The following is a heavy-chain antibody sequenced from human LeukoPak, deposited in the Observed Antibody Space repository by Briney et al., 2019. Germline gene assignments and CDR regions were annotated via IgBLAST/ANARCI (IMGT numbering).Heavy chain of an antibody. J-gene: IGHJ4*02. CDR1: GFTFSSYS. Sequence: GGSLRLSCAASGFTFSSYSMNWVRQAPGKGLEWVSHISSSSSIIYYADSVKGRFTISRDNAKNSLYLEMNSLRDEDTAVYYCARDRGAVAVAGVDYWGQGNLVTVSS. CDR3: ARDRGAVAVAGVDY. D-gene: IGHD6-19*01. V-gene: IGHV3-48*02. CDR2: ISSSSSII.